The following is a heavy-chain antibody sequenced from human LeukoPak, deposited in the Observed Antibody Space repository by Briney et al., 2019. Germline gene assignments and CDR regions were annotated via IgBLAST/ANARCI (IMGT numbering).Heavy chain of an antibody. V-gene: IGHV1-46*01. D-gene: IGHD2-2*01. J-gene: IGHJ6*02. CDR3: ARDCRRRQYQLLVYGMDV. Sequence: ASVKVSCKASGYTFTSYYMHWVRQAPGQGLEWMGIINPSGGSTSYAQKFQGRVTMTMDTSTSTVYMELSSLRSEDTAVYYCARDCRRRQYQLLVYGMDVWGQGTTVTVSS. CDR1: GYTFTSYY. CDR2: INPSGGST.